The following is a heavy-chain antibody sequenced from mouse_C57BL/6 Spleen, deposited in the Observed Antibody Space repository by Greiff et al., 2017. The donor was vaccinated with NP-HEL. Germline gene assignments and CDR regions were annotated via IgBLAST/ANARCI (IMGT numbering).Heavy chain of an antibody. CDR3: AREDYSNYGFAY. V-gene: IGHV1-26*01. CDR1: GYKFTDYY. Sequence: VQLKQSGPELVKPGASVKISCKASGYKFTDYYMNWVKQSHGKSLEWIGDINPNNGGTSSNQKLKGKATLTVDKSSRTAYLELRSLPSEDSAVYYCAREDYSNYGFAYWGQGTLVTVSA. D-gene: IGHD2-5*01. CDR2: INPNNGGT. J-gene: IGHJ3*01.